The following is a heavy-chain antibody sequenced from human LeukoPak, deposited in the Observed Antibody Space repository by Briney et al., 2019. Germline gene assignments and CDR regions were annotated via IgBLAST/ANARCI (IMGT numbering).Heavy chain of an antibody. Sequence: SGTLSLTCAVSGGSISSSNWWSWVRQPPGKGLEWIGEIYHSGSTNCNPSLKSRATISVDKSKNQFSLKLSSVTAADTAVYYCARVCRFRSGSYYFDYWGQGTLVTVSS. J-gene: IGHJ4*02. V-gene: IGHV4-4*02. CDR2: IYHSGST. CDR1: GGSISSSNW. D-gene: IGHD1-26*01. CDR3: ARVCRFRSGSYYFDY.